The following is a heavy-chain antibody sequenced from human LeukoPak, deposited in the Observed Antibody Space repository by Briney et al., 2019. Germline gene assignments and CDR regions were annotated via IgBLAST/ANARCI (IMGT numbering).Heavy chain of an antibody. D-gene: IGHD3-22*01. CDR2: INPSGGST. V-gene: IGHV1-46*01. Sequence: ASVKVSCKTSGYTFTSYFMHWVRQAPGQGLEWMGIINPSGGSTSYAQKFQGRVAMTRDTSTRTVYMELSSLRSEDTAVYYCARDPPQGYDSSGYYANYYFDYWGQGTLVTVSS. CDR3: ARDPPQGYDSSGYYANYYFDY. J-gene: IGHJ4*02. CDR1: GYTFTSYF.